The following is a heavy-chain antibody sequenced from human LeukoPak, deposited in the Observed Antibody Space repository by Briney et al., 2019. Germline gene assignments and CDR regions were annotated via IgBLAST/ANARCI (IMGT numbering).Heavy chain of an antibody. CDR3: ARHDLTLGYCSSTSCYSNHYFDY. J-gene: IGHJ4*02. CDR2: INHSGST. V-gene: IGHV4-34*01. D-gene: IGHD2-2*01. Sequence: ETLSLTCAVYGGSFSGYYWSWIRQPPGKGLEWIGEINHSGSTNYNPSLKSRVTISVDTSKNQFSLKLSSVTAADTAVYYCARHDLTLGYCSSTSCYSNHYFDYWGQGTLVTVSS. CDR1: GGSFSGYY.